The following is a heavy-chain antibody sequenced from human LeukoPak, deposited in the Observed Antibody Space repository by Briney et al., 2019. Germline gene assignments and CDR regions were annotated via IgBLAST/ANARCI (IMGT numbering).Heavy chain of an antibody. CDR3: ARDPERFFPHSSSGYYLGLAFDI. V-gene: IGHV3-30-3*01. D-gene: IGHD3-22*01. CDR1: GFTFSSYA. J-gene: IGHJ3*02. Sequence: GGSLRLSCAASGFTFSSYAMHWVRQAPGKGLGWVAVISYDGSNKYYADSVKGRFTISRDNSKNTLYLQMNSLRAEDTAVYYCARDPERFFPHSSSGYYLGLAFDIWGQGTMVTVSS. CDR2: ISYDGSNK.